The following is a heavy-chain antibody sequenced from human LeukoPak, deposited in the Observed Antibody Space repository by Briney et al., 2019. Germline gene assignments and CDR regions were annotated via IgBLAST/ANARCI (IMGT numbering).Heavy chain of an antibody. J-gene: IGHJ6*02. Sequence: SVKVSCKASGGTFSSYAISWVRQAPGQGLEWMGRIIPILGIANYAQKFQGRVTITADKSTSTAYMELSSLRSEDTAVYYCARVFTPGSTSGSMDVWGQGTTVTVSS. V-gene: IGHV1-69*04. CDR1: GGTFSSYA. CDR2: IIPILGIA. CDR3: ARVFTPGSTSGSMDV. D-gene: IGHD2-2*01.